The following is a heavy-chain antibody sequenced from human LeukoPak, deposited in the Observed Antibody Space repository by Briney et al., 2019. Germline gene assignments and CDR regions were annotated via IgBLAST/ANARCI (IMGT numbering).Heavy chain of an antibody. Sequence: GGSLRLSCAASGFTFSSYGMHWVRQAPGKGLEWVAVISYDGSNKYYADSVKGRFTISRDNSKNTLYLQMNSLRAEDTAVYYCAKGAMGFDYWGQGTLVTVSS. V-gene: IGHV3-30*18. CDR1: GFTFSSYG. CDR2: ISYDGSNK. D-gene: IGHD1-26*01. J-gene: IGHJ4*02. CDR3: AKGAMGFDY.